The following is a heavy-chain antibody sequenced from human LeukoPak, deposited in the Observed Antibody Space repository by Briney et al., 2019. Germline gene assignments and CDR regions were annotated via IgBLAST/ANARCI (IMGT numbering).Heavy chain of an antibody. CDR1: GGSISSSSYY. D-gene: IGHD6-13*01. CDR2: IYYSGST. V-gene: IGHV4-39*01. Sequence: SETLSLTCTVSGGSISSSSYYWAWIRQPPGKGLEWIGSIYYSGSTYYNPSLKSRVTISVGTSKNQFSLKLSSVTAADTAVYYCAKQNNWFDPWGQGTLVTVSS. J-gene: IGHJ5*02. CDR3: AKQNNWFDP.